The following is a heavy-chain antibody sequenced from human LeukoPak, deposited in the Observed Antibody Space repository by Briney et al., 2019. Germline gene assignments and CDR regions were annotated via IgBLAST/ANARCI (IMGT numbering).Heavy chain of an antibody. Sequence: PSETLSLTCAVYGGSFSGYYWSWIRQPPGKGLEWIGEINHSGSTNYNPSLKSRVTISADTSKNQFSLKVNSVTAADTAVYYCARKPIFASGRHWYYFDSWGQGTLVTVSS. CDR2: INHSGST. CDR3: ARKPIFASGRHWYYFDS. J-gene: IGHJ4*02. CDR1: GGSFSGYY. V-gene: IGHV4-34*01. D-gene: IGHD3-10*01.